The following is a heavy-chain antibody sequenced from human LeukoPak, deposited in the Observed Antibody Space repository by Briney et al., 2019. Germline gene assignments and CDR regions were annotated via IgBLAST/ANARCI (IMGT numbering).Heavy chain of an antibody. Sequence: ASVKVSCKASGYTFTTYGISWVRQAPGQGLEWMGWISAYNGDTSYAQKLQGRVTMTTDTSTSTAYMDLRSLRSDDTAVYYCARGGYYGSGSFPDYWGQGTLVTVYS. CDR2: ISAYNGDT. CDR1: GYTFTTYG. V-gene: IGHV1-18*01. CDR3: ARGGYYGSGSFPDY. D-gene: IGHD3-10*01. J-gene: IGHJ4*02.